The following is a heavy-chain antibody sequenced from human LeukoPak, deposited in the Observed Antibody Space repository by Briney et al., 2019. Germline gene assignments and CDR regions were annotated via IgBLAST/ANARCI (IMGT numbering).Heavy chain of an antibody. CDR1: GDSVSSNSGA. J-gene: IGHJ4*02. D-gene: IGHD6-19*01. CDR2: TYYMSKWNN. CDR3: ARDVGTSGWYTFDY. V-gene: IGHV6-1*01. Sequence: SQTLSPICAIFGDSVSSNSGAWNWIRQSPSGCLELLGRTYYMSKWNNDYAGSMKGRITISPDTSKNQCSLQLNSVTPEDTAVYYCARDVGTSGWYTFDYWGQGTLVTVSS.